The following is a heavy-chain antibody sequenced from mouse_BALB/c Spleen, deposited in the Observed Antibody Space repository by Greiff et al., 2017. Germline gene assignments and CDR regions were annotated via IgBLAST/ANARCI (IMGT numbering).Heavy chain of an antibody. Sequence: QVQLQQPGAELVKPGASVKLSCKASGYTFTSYWMHWVKQRPGQGLEWIGEINPSNGRTNYNEKFKSKATLTVDKSSSTAYMQLSSLTSEDSAVYYCAREGGGNYSYFDYWGQGTTLTVSS. CDR1: GYTFTSYW. CDR3: AREGGGNYSYFDY. J-gene: IGHJ2*01. D-gene: IGHD2-1*01. CDR2: INPSNGRT. V-gene: IGHV1S81*02.